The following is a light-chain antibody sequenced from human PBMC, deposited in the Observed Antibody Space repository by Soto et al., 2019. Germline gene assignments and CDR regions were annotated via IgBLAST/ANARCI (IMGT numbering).Light chain of an antibody. CDR3: QQYGSSPTWT. J-gene: IGKJ1*01. CDR2: GAS. CDR1: QSVSSSY. V-gene: IGKV3-20*01. Sequence: DSVLTQSPGTLSLSPGERATLSCRASQSVSSSYLAWYQQKPGQAPRLLIYGASSRATGIPDRFSGSGSGTDFTLTISRLEPEDFAVYYCQQYGSSPTWTFGQGTKV.